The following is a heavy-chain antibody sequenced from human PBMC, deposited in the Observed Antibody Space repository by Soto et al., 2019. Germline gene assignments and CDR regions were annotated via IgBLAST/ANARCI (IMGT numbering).Heavy chain of an antibody. CDR1: GYTFTNYA. Sequence: QVQLVQSGGELKKPGASVKVSCKASGYTFTNYAISWVRQAPGRGLEWMGWVNTYNGNPNYAQIFQGRVTMTTDTSTGTAYMELRSLKSDDSAIYYCARDSQYSTSWQRFDSWGQGTPVTVSS. J-gene: IGHJ4*02. CDR2: VNTYNGNP. D-gene: IGHD6-13*01. V-gene: IGHV1-18*01. CDR3: ARDSQYSTSWQRFDS.